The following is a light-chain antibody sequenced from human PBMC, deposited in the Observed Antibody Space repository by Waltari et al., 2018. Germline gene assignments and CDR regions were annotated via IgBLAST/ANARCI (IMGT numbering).Light chain of an antibody. V-gene: IGLV2-14*01. CDR3: SSYTSSSFWV. Sequence: QSALTQPASVSGSSGQSITISCPGTSSDVGGYNYVSWYQQHPGKAPKLMIYDVSKRPSGVSNRFSGSKSGNTASLTISGLQAEDEADYYCSSYTSSSFWVFGGGTKLTVL. CDR1: SSDVGGYNY. CDR2: DVS. J-gene: IGLJ3*02.